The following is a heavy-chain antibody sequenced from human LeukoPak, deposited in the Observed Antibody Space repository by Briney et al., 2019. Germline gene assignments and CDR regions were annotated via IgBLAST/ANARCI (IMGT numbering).Heavy chain of an antibody. Sequence: GGSLRLSCAASGFTFDDYGMSWVRQAPGKGLEWVSGINWNGGSTGYADSVKGRFTISRDNAKNSLYLQMNSLRAEDTALYYCAREKWFGELNFFDAFDIWGQGTMVTISS. J-gene: IGHJ3*02. D-gene: IGHD3-10*01. V-gene: IGHV3-20*04. CDR2: INWNGGST. CDR1: GFTFDDYG. CDR3: AREKWFGELNFFDAFDI.